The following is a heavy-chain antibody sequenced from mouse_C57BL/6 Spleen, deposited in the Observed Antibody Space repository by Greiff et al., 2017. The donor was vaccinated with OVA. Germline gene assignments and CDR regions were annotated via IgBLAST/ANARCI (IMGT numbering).Heavy chain of an antibody. D-gene: IGHD4-1*01. CDR2: ISSGGSYT. CDR1: GFTFSSYG. CDR3: ARLRDWDEDFDY. Sequence: EVQGVESGGDLVKPGGSLKLSCAASGFTFSSYGMSWVRQTPDKRLEWVATISSGGSYTYYPDSVKGRFTISRDNAKNTLYLQMSSLKSEDTAMDYCARLRDWDEDFDYWGQGTTLTVSS. J-gene: IGHJ2*01. V-gene: IGHV5-6*01.